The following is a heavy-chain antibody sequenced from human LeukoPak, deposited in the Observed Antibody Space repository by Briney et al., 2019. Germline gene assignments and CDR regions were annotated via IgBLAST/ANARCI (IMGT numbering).Heavy chain of an antibody. D-gene: IGHD6-13*01. CDR3: ARLAGYSSSWRYGMDV. CDR2: IYYSGST. V-gene: IGHV4-31*03. J-gene: IGHJ6*02. CDR1: GDSISSGGYY. Sequence: RPSESLSLTCTVSGDSISSGGYYWSWIRQHPGKGLEWIGYIYYSGSTYYNPSLKSRVTISVDTSKNQFSLKLSSVTAADTAVYYCARLAGYSSSWRYGMDVWGQGTTVTVSS.